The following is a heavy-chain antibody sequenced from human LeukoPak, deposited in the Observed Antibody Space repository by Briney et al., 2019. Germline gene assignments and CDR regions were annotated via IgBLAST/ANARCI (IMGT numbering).Heavy chain of an antibody. CDR3: ARGGAATFTLPRNAFDI. D-gene: IGHD3-16*01. Sequence: PSETLSLTCAVYGGSFSGYYWSWIRQPPGKGLEWIGEINHSGSTNYNPSLKSRVTISVDTSKNQFSLKLSSVTAADTAVYYCARGGAATFTLPRNAFDIWGQGTMVTVSS. V-gene: IGHV4-34*01. CDR1: GGSFSGYY. J-gene: IGHJ3*02. CDR2: INHSGST.